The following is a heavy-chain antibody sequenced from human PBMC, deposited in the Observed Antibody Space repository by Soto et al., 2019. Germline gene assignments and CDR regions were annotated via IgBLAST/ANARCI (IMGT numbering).Heavy chain of an antibody. J-gene: IGHJ4*02. Sequence: EVQLLESGGGLVQPGGSLRLSCAASGFSLRSYAVSWVRQAPGKGLEWVSEISGGGSNTFYADSVKGRFTISRDISKNTLYLQMDSLRADDTAVYYCAKGIEWEVSRALDYWGQGTLVTVSS. CDR2: ISGGGSNT. V-gene: IGHV3-23*01. CDR1: GFSLRSYA. D-gene: IGHD1-26*01. CDR3: AKGIEWEVSRALDY.